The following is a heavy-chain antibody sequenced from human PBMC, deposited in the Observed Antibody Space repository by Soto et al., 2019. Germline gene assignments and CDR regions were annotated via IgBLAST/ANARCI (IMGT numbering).Heavy chain of an antibody. CDR2: IDPSDSYT. J-gene: IGHJ6*02. V-gene: IGHV5-10-1*01. CDR3: ERPRGYSGYDFLGMDV. D-gene: IGHD5-12*01. Sequence: GESLKISCKGSGYSFTSYWISWVRQMPGKGLEWMGRIDPSDSYTNYSPSFQGHVTIPADKSISTAYLQSSSLKASDTAMYYCERPRGYSGYDFLGMDVWGPGTTVTVSS. CDR1: GYSFTSYW.